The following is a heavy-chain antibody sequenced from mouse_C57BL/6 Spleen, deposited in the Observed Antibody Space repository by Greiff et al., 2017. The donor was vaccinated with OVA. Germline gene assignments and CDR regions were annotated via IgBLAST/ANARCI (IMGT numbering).Heavy chain of an antibody. D-gene: IGHD1-1*01. Sequence: VQLQQSGAELVRPGTSVKVSCKASGYAFTNYLIEWVKQRPGQGLEWIGVINPGSGGTNYNEKFKGKATLTADKSSSTAYMELRSLTSEDTAVYYCARRLRLQYFDVWGTGTTVTVSS. J-gene: IGHJ1*03. CDR3: ARRLRLQYFDV. CDR2: INPGSGGT. CDR1: GYAFTNYL. V-gene: IGHV1-54*01.